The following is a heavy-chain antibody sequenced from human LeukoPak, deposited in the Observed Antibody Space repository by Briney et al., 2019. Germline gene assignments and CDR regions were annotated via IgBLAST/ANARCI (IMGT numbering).Heavy chain of an antibody. V-gene: IGHV3-74*01. J-gene: IGHJ1*01. CDR2: IKSDGGT. Sequence: PGGSLRLSCAASGFTFSTYWMRWVRQAPGKGLVWVSRIKSDGGTNYAGSAKGRFTISRDNAKKTVSLQMNSLRPEDTGVYYCARAPSEIGGYYPEYFRHWGQGTLVTVSS. CDR1: GFTFSTYW. CDR3: ARAPSEIGGYYPEYFRH. D-gene: IGHD3-22*01.